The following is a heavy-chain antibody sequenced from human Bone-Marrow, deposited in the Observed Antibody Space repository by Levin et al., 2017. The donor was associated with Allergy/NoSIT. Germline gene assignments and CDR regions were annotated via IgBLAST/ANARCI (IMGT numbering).Heavy chain of an antibody. J-gene: IGHJ4*02. CDR2: IIPIFGTA. D-gene: IGHD3-10*01. V-gene: IGHV1-69*06. CDR1: GGTFSSYA. CDR3: ARGPVRGLSRYYFDY. Sequence: GGSLRLSCKASGGTFSSYAISWVRQAPGQGLEWMGGIIPIFGTANYAQKFQGRVTITADKSTSTAYMELSSLRSEDTAVYYCARGPVRGLSRYYFDYWGQGTLVTVSS.